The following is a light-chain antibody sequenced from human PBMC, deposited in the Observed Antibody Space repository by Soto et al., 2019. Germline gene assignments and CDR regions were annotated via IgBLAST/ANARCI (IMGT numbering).Light chain of an antibody. CDR1: QNVRSN. J-gene: IGKJ5*01. CDR2: AAY. Sequence: ERVMTPSPATLSLSPVEIAPLSCIPSQNVRSNLAWYQKKPGQAPSLVIYAAYNRATGIPDKFSGSVCGTKFTLTISRLKAQDFAVYYCQKYNEWPLFNCGHGKRREIK. CDR3: QKYNEWPLFN. V-gene: IGKV3-15*01.